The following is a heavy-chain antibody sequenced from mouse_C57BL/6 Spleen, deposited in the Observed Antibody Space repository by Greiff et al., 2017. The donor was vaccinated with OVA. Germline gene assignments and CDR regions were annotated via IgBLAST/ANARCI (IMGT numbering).Heavy chain of an antibody. V-gene: IGHV5-16*01. J-gene: IGHJ4*01. CDR3: ARAPQATGAMDY. D-gene: IGHD3-2*02. CDR1: GFTFSDYY. CDR2: INYDGSST. Sequence: EVKLVESEGGLVQPGSSMKLSCTASGFTFSDYYMAWVRQVPEKGLEWVANINYDGSSTYYLDSLKSRFIISRDNAKNILYLQMSSLKSEDTATYYCARAPQATGAMDYWGQGTSVTVSS.